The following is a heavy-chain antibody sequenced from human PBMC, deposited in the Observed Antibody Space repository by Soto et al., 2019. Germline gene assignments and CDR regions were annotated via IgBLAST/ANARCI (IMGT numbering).Heavy chain of an antibody. J-gene: IGHJ2*01. CDR3: ARDVRPPGLAYFDL. CDR1: GGSMSRYY. D-gene: IGHD2-8*02. CDR2: VHHTGNT. V-gene: IGHV4-59*01. Sequence: PSETLSLNCSFSGGSMSRYYWTWIRQPPGKGLEWIGNVHHTGNTNYNASLKSRVTISLDTSNSDFSLHLTSVTAADTAVYYCARDVRPPGLAYFDLWGPGTLVTVSS.